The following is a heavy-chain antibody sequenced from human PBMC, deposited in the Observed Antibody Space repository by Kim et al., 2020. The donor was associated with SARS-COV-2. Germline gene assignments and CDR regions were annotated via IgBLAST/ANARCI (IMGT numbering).Heavy chain of an antibody. CDR2: IRDSGGST. Sequence: GGSLRLSCAASGFTFNNYAMSWVRQAPGKGLEWVSGIRDSGGSTKYADSVKGRFSISRDISKNTLYLQMDSLRAEDTAVYYCAKVTSGSSGWFEYFQHWGQGTLVTVSS. D-gene: IGHD6-19*01. V-gene: IGHV3-23*01. CDR3: AKVTSGSSGWFEYFQH. J-gene: IGHJ1*01. CDR1: GFTFNNYA.